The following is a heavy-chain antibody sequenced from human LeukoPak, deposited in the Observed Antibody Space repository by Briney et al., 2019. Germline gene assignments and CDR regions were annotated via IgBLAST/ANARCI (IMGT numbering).Heavy chain of an antibody. D-gene: IGHD1-26*01. CDR1: GFTFSDYA. V-gene: IGHV3-30*02. Sequence: GGSLRLSCAASGFTFSDYAIHWVRQAPGKGLEWVGFIWYDGSNNYHADSVKGRFTISRDNSNNMVYLQMNSLRSEDTAVYYCAKDKGLMSGKYYFDYWGQGALVTVPS. J-gene: IGHJ4*02. CDR3: AKDKGLMSGKYYFDY. CDR2: IWYDGSNN.